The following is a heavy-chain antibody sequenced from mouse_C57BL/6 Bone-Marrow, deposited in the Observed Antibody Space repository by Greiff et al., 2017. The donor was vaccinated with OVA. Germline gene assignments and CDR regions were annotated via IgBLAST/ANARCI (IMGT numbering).Heavy chain of an antibody. CDR2: FYPGSGST. V-gene: IGHV1-75*01. CDR1: GYTFTDYY. CDR3: ARARREKAHSSFDY. Sequence: QVQLQQSGPELVKPGASVKISCKASGYTFTDYYLNWVKQRPGQGLEWIGWFYPGSGSTNYNEKFKGKATFTVDKSSSTAYMLLSRLTSEDSAVYFCARARREKAHSSFDYWGKGTTLTVSS. J-gene: IGHJ2*01. D-gene: IGHD3-2*02.